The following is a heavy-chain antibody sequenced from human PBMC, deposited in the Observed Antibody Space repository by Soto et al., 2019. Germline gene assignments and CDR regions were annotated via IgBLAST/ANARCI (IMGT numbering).Heavy chain of an antibody. V-gene: IGHV3-21*01. CDR3: ARSGVYCSGGSCRPNYFDY. Sequence: EVQLVGSGGGLVKPGGSLRLSCAASGFTFSSYSMNWVRQAPGKGLEWVSFISSSSNYIYYADSVKGRFTISRDNAKNSLYLQMNSLRAEDTAVYYCARSGVYCSGGSCRPNYFDYWGQGTLVTVSS. D-gene: IGHD2-15*01. CDR2: ISSSSNYI. CDR1: GFTFSSYS. J-gene: IGHJ4*02.